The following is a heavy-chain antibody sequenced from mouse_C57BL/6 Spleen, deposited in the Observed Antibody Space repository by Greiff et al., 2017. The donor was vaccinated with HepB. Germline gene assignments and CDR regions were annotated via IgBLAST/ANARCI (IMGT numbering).Heavy chain of an antibody. J-gene: IGHJ1*03. D-gene: IGHD2-3*01. CDR2: ISGGGGNT. CDR1: GFTFSSYT. V-gene: IGHV5-9*01. Sequence: EVNLVESGGGLVKPGGSLKLSCAASGFTFSSYTMSWVRQTPEQRLEWVATISGGGGNTYYPDSVKGRFTISRDNAKNTLYLQMSSLRSEDTALYYCARQGYDGPWYFDVWGTGTTVTVSS. CDR3: ARQGYDGPWYFDV.